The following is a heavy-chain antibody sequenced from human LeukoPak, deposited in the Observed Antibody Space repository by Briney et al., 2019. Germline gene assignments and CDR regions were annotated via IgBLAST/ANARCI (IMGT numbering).Heavy chain of an antibody. CDR3: SKDRNINYGFFDY. V-gene: IGHV3-30*02. CDR2: IRYDGSDK. J-gene: IGHJ4*02. Sequence: GGSLRLSCAASGFTFSSYGMHWVRQAPGKGLEWVAFIRYDGSDKYYADSVKGRFTISRDSSKSTLYLQMNSLRAEDTAICYCSKDRNINYGFFDYWGQGTLVTVSS. D-gene: IGHD4-11*01. CDR1: GFTFSSYG.